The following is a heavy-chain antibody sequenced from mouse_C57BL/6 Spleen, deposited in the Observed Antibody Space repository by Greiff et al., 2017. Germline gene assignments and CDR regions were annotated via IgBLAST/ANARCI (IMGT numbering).Heavy chain of an antibody. V-gene: IGHV1-82*01. CDR3: ARSDYDYDSYWYCDV. CDR1: GYAFSSSW. Sequence: QVQLQQSGPELVKPGASVKISCKASGYAFSSSWMNWVKQRPGKGLEWIGRIYPGDGDTNYNGKFKGKATLTADKSSSTAYMQLSSLTSEDSAVYFCARSDYDYDSYWYCDVWGTGTTVTVSS. J-gene: IGHJ1*03. CDR2: IYPGDGDT. D-gene: IGHD2-4*01.